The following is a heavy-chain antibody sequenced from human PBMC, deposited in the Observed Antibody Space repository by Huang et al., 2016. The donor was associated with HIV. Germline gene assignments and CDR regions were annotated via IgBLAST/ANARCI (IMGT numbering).Heavy chain of an antibody. D-gene: IGHD6-19*01. CDR2: ISYDGSNK. V-gene: IGHV3-30-3*01. J-gene: IGHJ6*03. CDR1: GFTFSNYA. Sequence: QVQLVESGGGVVQPGRSLRLSCAASGFTFSNYAMHWVRQAPGKVLEWVAVISYDGSNKYYTDSVKGRFTISRDNSKNALYLQMNSLRAEDTAVYYCARRAVAGIYYYYYMDVWGKGTTVTVSS. CDR3: ARRAVAGIYYYYYMDV.